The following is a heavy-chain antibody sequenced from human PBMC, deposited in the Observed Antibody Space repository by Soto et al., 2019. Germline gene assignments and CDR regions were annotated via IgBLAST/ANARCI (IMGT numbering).Heavy chain of an antibody. CDR2: IYWDDEK. D-gene: IGHD3-10*01. CDR3: AHSVTLVRGVIPEYYFDY. J-gene: IGHJ4*02. Sequence: SGPTLVKPTQTLTLTCTFSGFSLTTSGVGVGWIRQPPGKALEWLALIYWDDEKRYSPSLKSRITITKDTSKNQVVLTMTNMDPVDTATYYCAHSVTLVRGVIPEYYFDYWGQGTLVTVSS. CDR1: GFSLTTSGVG. V-gene: IGHV2-5*02.